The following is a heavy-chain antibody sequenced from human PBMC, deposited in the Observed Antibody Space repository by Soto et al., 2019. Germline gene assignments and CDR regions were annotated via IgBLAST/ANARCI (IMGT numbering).Heavy chain of an antibody. CDR1: GGSISRYY. V-gene: IGHV4-59*01. J-gene: IGHJ4*02. Sequence: SETLSLTCTVSGGSISRYYWSWIRQPPGKGLEWIGYIYYSGSTDYNPSLKSRVTISVDTSKNQFSVKLSSVTAADTAVYYCARGSPAVAGIFDYWGQGTLVTVSS. CDR2: IYYSGST. D-gene: IGHD6-19*01. CDR3: ARGSPAVAGIFDY.